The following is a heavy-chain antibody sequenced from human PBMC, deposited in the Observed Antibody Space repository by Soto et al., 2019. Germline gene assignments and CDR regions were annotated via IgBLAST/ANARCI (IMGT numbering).Heavy chain of an antibody. D-gene: IGHD1-1*01. J-gene: IGHJ1*01. V-gene: IGHV1-18*01. Sequence: ASVKVSCKARGYSFTNSGRSWVRQAPAQGLEWMGWISAYDGNTNYAQKLQSRVTLTTDTSTNTDYMELRSLRSDERAVYSCARDGARLSTTITAFRGQGTLVPVSS. CDR3: ARDGARLSTTITAF. CDR1: GYSFTNSG. CDR2: ISAYDGNT.